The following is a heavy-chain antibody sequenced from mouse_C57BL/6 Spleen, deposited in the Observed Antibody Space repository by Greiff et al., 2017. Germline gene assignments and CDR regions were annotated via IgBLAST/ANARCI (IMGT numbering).Heavy chain of an antibody. Sequence: QVQLQQPGAELVKPGASVKMSCKASGYTFTSYWITWVKQRPGQGLEWIGDIYPGSGSTNYNEKFKSKATLTVDTSSSTAYMQRSRLTSEDSAVYYGARVWDSYYAMEYWGQGASVTVAS. CDR1: GYTFTSYW. CDR2: IYPGSGST. J-gene: IGHJ4*01. V-gene: IGHV1-55*01. CDR3: ARVWDSYYAMEY. D-gene: IGHD4-1*01.